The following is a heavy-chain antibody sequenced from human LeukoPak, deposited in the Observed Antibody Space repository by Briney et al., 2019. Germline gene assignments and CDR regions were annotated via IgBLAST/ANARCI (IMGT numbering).Heavy chain of an antibody. V-gene: IGHV3-7*01. CDR1: GFTFSSYW. J-gene: IGHJ3*02. D-gene: IGHD6-19*01. Sequence: PGGSLRLSCAASGFTFSSYWMSWVRQAPGKGLEWVTNIKQDGSEKYYVDSVKGRFTISRDNAKNSLYLQMNSLRAEDTAVYYCARGLNGQWLVDAFDIWGQGTMVTASS. CDR2: IKQDGSEK. CDR3: ARGLNGQWLVDAFDI.